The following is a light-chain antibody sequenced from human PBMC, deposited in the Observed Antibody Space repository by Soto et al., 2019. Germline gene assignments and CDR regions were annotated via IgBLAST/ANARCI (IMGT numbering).Light chain of an antibody. CDR3: QQYGSSPPWT. V-gene: IGKV3-20*01. Sequence: EIVMTQSPATLSVSPGERATLSCRASQSVSSNLAWYQQKPGQAPRLLIHGVSTRATGIPDRFSGSGSGTDFTLTISRLEPEDFAVYYCQQYGSSPPWTFGQGTKVEIK. CDR1: QSVSSN. CDR2: GVS. J-gene: IGKJ1*01.